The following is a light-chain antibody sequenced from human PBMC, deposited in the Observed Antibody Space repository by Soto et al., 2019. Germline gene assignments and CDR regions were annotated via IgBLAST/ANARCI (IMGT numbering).Light chain of an antibody. CDR2: DAS. V-gene: IGKV1-33*01. J-gene: IGKJ5*01. CDR1: QDISNY. CDR3: QQYDNLLRT. Sequence: DIQMTQSPSSLSASVGDRVTITCQASQDISNYLNWYQQKPGKAPKLLIYDASNLETGVPSRFSGSGSGTDFTFTISSLQPEDIATYHCQQYDNLLRTFGQGTRLEIK.